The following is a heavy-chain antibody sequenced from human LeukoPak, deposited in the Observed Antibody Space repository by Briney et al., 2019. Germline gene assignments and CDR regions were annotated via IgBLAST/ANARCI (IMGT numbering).Heavy chain of an antibody. Sequence: KPSETLSLTCTVSGGSISSYYWSWIRQPPGKGLEWIGYIYSSGGTNYNPSLKSRVTISVDTSKNQFSLKLSSVTAADTAVYYCARGPTKYYFDYWGQGTLVTVSS. CDR3: ARGPTKYYFDY. J-gene: IGHJ4*02. CDR1: GGSISSYY. D-gene: IGHD2-8*01. V-gene: IGHV4-59*01. CDR2: IYSSGGT.